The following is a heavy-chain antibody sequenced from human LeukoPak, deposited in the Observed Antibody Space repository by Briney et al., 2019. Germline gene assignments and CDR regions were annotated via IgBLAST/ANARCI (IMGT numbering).Heavy chain of an antibody. Sequence: PSETLSLTCTVSGGSISSYYWNWIRQPPGKGLEWIGNIYYSGSTNYNPSLKSRVTISVDTSKNQFSLKLTSVTAADTAVYYCARPSRDGYRYTFDYWGQGILVTVSS. CDR1: GGSISSYY. J-gene: IGHJ4*02. CDR3: ARPSRDGYRYTFDY. V-gene: IGHV4-59*01. CDR2: IYYSGST. D-gene: IGHD5-24*01.